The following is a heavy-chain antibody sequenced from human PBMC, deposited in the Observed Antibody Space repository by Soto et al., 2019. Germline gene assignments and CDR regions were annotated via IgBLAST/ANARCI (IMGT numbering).Heavy chain of an antibody. CDR3: ARDRGVVAATLDAFDI. V-gene: IGHV1-69*01. J-gene: IGHJ3*02. D-gene: IGHD2-15*01. CDR1: GGTFSSYA. CDR2: IIPIFGTA. Sequence: QVQLVQSGAEVKKPGSSVKVSCKASGGTFSSYAISWVRQAPGQGLEWMGGIIPIFGTANYAQKFQGRVTITADESTSTADMELSSLRSEDKAVYYCARDRGVVAATLDAFDIWGQGTMVTVSS.